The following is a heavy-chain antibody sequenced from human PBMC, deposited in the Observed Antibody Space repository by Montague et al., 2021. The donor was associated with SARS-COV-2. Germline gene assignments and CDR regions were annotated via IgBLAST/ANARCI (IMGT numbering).Heavy chain of an antibody. V-gene: IGHV3-33*01. J-gene: IGHJ4*02. CDR2: IWYDGSNK. CDR3: ARDGSSSWYRFDY. Sequence: SLRLSCAASGFTFSSYGMHWVRQAPGKGLEWVAVIWYDGSNKCYADSVKGRFTISRDNSKNTLYLQMNSLRAGDTAVYYCARDGSSSWYRFDYWGQGTLVTVSS. CDR1: GFTFSSYG. D-gene: IGHD6-13*01.